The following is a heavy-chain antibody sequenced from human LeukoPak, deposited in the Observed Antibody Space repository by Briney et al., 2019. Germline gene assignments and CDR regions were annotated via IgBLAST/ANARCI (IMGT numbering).Heavy chain of an antibody. D-gene: IGHD5-24*01. Sequence: GGSLRLSCAASGFIVSSNYMSWVRQAPGKGLEWGSVIYSGNTYYADSVQGRFTISRDNSKNTLFLQMNSLRAEDTAVYFCARGHDERPIRLEVAHYWGQGTLVTVSS. J-gene: IGHJ4*02. CDR2: IYSGNT. CDR1: GFIVSSNY. CDR3: ARGHDERPIRLEVAHY. V-gene: IGHV3-66*01.